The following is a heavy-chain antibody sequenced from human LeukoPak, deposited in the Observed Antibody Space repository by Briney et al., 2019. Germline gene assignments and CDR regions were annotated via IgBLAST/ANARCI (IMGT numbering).Heavy chain of an antibody. D-gene: IGHD3-10*01. Sequence: GGSLRLSCAASGFTFSSYAMSWVRQAPGKGLEWVSAISGSGGSTYYADSVKGRFTISRDNSKDTLYLQMNSLRAEDTAVYYCAKMVRRRGSVDYWGQGTLVTVSS. CDR3: AKMVRRRGSVDY. CDR2: ISGSGGST. J-gene: IGHJ4*02. V-gene: IGHV3-23*01. CDR1: GFTFSSYA.